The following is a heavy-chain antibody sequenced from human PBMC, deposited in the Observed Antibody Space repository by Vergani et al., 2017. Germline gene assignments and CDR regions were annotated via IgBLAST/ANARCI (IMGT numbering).Heavy chain of an antibody. J-gene: IGHJ4*02. CDR3: ARGISGSFRYPLFDY. V-gene: IGHV4-59*01. CDR2: IYYSGST. CDR1: GGSISSYY. Sequence: QVQLQESGPGLVKPSETLSLTCTVSGGSISSYYWSWIRQPPGKGLEWIGYIYYSGSTNYTPSLKSRVTISVETSKNQFSLKLSSVTAADTAVYYCARGISGSFRYPLFDYWGQGTLVTVSS. D-gene: IGHD1-26*01.